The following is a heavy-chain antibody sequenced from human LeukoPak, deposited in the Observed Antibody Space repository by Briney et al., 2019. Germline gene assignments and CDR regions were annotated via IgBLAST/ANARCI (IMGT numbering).Heavy chain of an antibody. CDR2: ISWDGGST. CDR1: GFTFDDYT. J-gene: IGHJ6*03. CDR3: AKEKLDYGDYKLYYYYYMDV. V-gene: IGHV3-43*01. Sequence: PGGSLRLSCAASGFTFDDYTMHWVRQAPGKGLEWVSLISWDGGSTYYADSVKGRFTISRDNSKNSLYLQMNSLRTEDTALYYCAKEKLDYGDYKLYYYYYMDVWGKGTTVTVSS. D-gene: IGHD4-17*01.